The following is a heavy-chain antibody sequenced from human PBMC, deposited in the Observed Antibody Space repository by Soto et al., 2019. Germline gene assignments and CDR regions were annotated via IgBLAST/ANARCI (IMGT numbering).Heavy chain of an antibody. D-gene: IGHD3-16*02. CDR1: GFTVSSNY. Sequence: EVQLVESGGGLIQPGGSLRLSCAASGFTVSSNYMSWVRQAPGKGLEWVSVIYSGGSTYYADSVKGRFTISRDNSKNTLYLQMNSLRAEDTAVYYCGRANLITFGGVIVNGGGYFDYWGQGTLVTVSS. J-gene: IGHJ4*02. V-gene: IGHV3-53*01. CDR2: IYSGGST. CDR3: GRANLITFGGVIVNGGGYFDY.